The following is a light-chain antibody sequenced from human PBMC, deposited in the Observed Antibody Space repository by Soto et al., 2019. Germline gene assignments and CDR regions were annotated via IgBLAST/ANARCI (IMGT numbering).Light chain of an antibody. Sequence: DIQMTQSPPSLSASVGDRVTITCRASQHISNYLAWFQQTPGKAPKSLISAASSLQNGVPPRFSGSGFGTDFTRTISSLQPEDFATYYCQQYDSYPHTFGHGTKLEI. J-gene: IGKJ2*01. CDR1: QHISNY. CDR2: AAS. CDR3: QQYDSYPHT. V-gene: IGKV1-16*01.